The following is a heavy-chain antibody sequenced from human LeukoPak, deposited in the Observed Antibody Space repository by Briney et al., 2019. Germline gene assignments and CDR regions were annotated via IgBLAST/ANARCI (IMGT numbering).Heavy chain of an antibody. Sequence: GGSLRLSCAASGFTFSSYSMTWVRQAPGKGLEWVSSISSSSSYIYYADSVKGRFTISRDNAKNSLYLQMNSLRAEDTAVYYCARDNYGGKPFDYWGQGTLVTVSS. CDR1: GFTFSSYS. D-gene: IGHD4-23*01. CDR3: ARDNYGGKPFDY. J-gene: IGHJ4*02. V-gene: IGHV3-21*01. CDR2: ISSSSSYI.